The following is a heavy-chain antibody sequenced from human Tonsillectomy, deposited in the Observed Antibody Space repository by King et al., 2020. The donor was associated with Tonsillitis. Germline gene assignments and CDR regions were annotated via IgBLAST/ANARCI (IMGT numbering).Heavy chain of an antibody. CDR1: GYTFTGHY. V-gene: IGHV1-2*02. Sequence: QLVQSGAEVKKPGASVRVSCMTSGYTFTGHYLHWVRQAPGQGLEWMGWMNPDIGDTNDAQNFQGRVTMTGDTSISTAFMELTRLRSDDTAVYYCARGGLPTLDYWGQGTLVTVSS. CDR3: ARGGLPTLDY. CDR2: MNPDIGDT. J-gene: IGHJ4*02.